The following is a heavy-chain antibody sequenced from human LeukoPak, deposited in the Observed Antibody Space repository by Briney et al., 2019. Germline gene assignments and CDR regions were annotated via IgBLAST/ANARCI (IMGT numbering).Heavy chain of an antibody. J-gene: IGHJ4*02. Sequence: PSETLSLTCAVSGYSISSGYYWGWIRPPPGKGLEWSGSIYHSGSTYYNPSLKSRVTISVDTSKNQFSLKLSSVTAADTAVYYCARSKYYYDSSGYYYAYFDYWGQGTLVTVSS. CDR1: GYSISSGYY. V-gene: IGHV4-38-2*01. CDR3: ARSKYYYDSSGYYYAYFDY. CDR2: IYHSGST. D-gene: IGHD3-22*01.